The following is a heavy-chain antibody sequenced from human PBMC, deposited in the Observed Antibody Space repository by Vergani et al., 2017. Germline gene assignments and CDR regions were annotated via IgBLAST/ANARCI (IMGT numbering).Heavy chain of an antibody. D-gene: IGHD2-2*01. CDR1: GGSFSGYY. CDR3: ARRFVVVVPSAKRYAAFDV. Sequence: QVQLQQWGAGLLKPSETLSLTCAAYGGSFSGYYWSWICQPPGKGLEGIGEINHNGSTNYNPSLKSRVTISVDTSKNQFSLKLSSVTAADTAVYYCARRFVVVVPSAKRYAAFDVWSQGTMVTVSS. V-gene: IGHV4-34*01. J-gene: IGHJ3*01. CDR2: INHNGST.